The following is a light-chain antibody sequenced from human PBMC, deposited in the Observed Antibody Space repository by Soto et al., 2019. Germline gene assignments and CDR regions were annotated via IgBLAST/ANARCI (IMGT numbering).Light chain of an antibody. J-gene: IGKJ1*01. Sequence: EIEMTQSPATLSVSPGERATLSCRSSQSVGRKLAWYQQKPGQAPRLLIYAASNRAMGVPARFSGSGSGTEFTLTISSLQSEDVAVYPCQQYDIWPPWTFGQGTKVEV. CDR3: QQYDIWPPWT. V-gene: IGKV3-15*01. CDR1: QSVGRK. CDR2: AAS.